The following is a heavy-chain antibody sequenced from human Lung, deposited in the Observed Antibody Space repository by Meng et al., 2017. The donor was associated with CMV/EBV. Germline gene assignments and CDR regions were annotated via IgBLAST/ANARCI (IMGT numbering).Heavy chain of an antibody. D-gene: IGHD4-17*01. V-gene: IGHV3-74*01. CDR2: INSGGSST. J-gene: IGHJ4*02. CDR3: ARGEYGDYDSIDY. Sequence: CAASGFTFSPYWMPWVRQAPGKGLVWVSRINSGGSSTDYADSVKGRFTISRDNAKNTLYLQMNSLRAEDTAVYYCARGEYGDYDSIDYWGQGTLVTVSS. CDR1: GFTFSPYW.